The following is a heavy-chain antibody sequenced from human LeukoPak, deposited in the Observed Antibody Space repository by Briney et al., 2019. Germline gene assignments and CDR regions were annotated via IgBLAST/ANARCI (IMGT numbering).Heavy chain of an antibody. Sequence: TTSETLSLTCAVSGGSISSGGYSWSWIRQPPGKGLEWIGSIYYSGSTYYNPSLKSRVTISVDTSKNQFSLKLSSVTAADTAVYYCARYGSGSYSFLPTDYWGQGTLVTVSS. D-gene: IGHD3-10*01. CDR3: ARYGSGSYSFLPTDY. V-gene: IGHV4-39*07. J-gene: IGHJ4*02. CDR1: GGSISSGGYS. CDR2: IYYSGST.